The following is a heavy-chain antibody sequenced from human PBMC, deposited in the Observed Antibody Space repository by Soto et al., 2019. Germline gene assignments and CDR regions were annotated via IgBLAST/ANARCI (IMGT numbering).Heavy chain of an antibody. CDR1: GYTFTGCY. Sequence: ASVKVSCKASGYTFTGCYMHWVRQAPGQGLEWMGWINPNSGGTNYAQKFQGRVTMTRDTSISTAYMELSRLRSDDTAVYYCARDYGSGSYDHYGMDVWGQGTTVTVSS. V-gene: IGHV1-2*02. D-gene: IGHD3-10*01. CDR3: ARDYGSGSYDHYGMDV. J-gene: IGHJ6*02. CDR2: INPNSGGT.